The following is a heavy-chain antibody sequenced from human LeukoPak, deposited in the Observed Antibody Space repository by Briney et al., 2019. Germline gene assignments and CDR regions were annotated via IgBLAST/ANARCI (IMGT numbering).Heavy chain of an antibody. J-gene: IGHJ4*02. D-gene: IGHD3-22*01. Sequence: PGGSLRLSCAASGFTFSSYAMHWVRQAPGKGLEWVAVISYDGSNKYYADSVKGRFTISRDNAKNSLYLQLNSLRDEDTAVYYCARLCRNYYDSSSLDYWGQGTLVTVSS. CDR1: GFTFSSYA. CDR3: ARLCRNYYDSSSLDY. V-gene: IGHV3-30-3*01. CDR2: ISYDGSNK.